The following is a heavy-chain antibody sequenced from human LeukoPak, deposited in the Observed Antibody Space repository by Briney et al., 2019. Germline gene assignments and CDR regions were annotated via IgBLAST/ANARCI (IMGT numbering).Heavy chain of an antibody. V-gene: IGHV3-23*01. D-gene: IGHD5-12*01. CDR2: ISGGGGST. CDR3: AKSLLEDSGFDYNWFDP. CDR1: GFTFSSYA. J-gene: IGHJ5*02. Sequence: GGSLRLSCAASGFTFSSYAMSWVRQAPGGVLEWVSVISGGGGSTYYAVSVMGRFTISRDNSTTKLDLQMNSLRVEDTAVYYCAKSLLEDSGFDYNWFDPWGQGTLVTVSS.